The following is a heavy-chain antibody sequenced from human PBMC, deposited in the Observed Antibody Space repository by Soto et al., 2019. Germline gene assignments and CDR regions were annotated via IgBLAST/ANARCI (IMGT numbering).Heavy chain of an antibody. J-gene: IGHJ4*02. CDR1: GFTFSSYS. CDR2: ISSSSSTI. D-gene: IGHD3-3*01. Sequence: EVQLVESGGCLVQPGGSLRLSCAASGFTFSSYSMNWVRQAPGKGLEWVSYISSSSSTIYYADSVKGRFPISRDNAKNSLYLQMNTLRAEDTAVYYCARVDYDFWSGYYDYWGQGTLVTVSS. V-gene: IGHV3-48*01. CDR3: ARVDYDFWSGYYDY.